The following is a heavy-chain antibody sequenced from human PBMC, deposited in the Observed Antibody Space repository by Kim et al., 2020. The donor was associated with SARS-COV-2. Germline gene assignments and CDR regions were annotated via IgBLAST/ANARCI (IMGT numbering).Heavy chain of an antibody. J-gene: IGHJ4*02. CDR3: ARHPVLRFLEWLLYFDY. Sequence: LKSRVTISVDTSKNHFSLRLRSVTAADTAVYYCARHPVLRFLEWLLYFDYWGQGTLVTVSS. V-gene: IGHV4-39*01. D-gene: IGHD3-3*01.